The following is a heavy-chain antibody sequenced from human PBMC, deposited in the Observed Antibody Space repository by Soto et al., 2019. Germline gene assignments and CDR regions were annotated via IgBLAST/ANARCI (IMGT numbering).Heavy chain of an antibody. Sequence: VSLRLSCASSGFTFSSYSMNWVRQAPGKGLEWVSSISSSSSYIYYADSVKGRFTISRDNAKNSLYLQMNSLRAEDTAVYYCASLNYYDSSGYAFDIWGQGTMVNGSS. CDR3: ASLNYYDSSGYAFDI. J-gene: IGHJ3*02. CDR1: GFTFSSYS. D-gene: IGHD3-22*01. V-gene: IGHV3-21*01. CDR2: ISSSSSYI.